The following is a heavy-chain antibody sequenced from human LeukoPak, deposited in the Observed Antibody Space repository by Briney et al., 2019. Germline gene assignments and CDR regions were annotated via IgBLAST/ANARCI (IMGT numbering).Heavy chain of an antibody. CDR3: ARESVAATGIDY. CDR2: INPSGGGT. V-gene: IGHV1-46*01. Sequence: GASVKVSCKASGYTFTNYYIHWVRQAPGQGLEWMGMINPSGGGTNYAQKFQGRVTLTRDTSTSTVYMELSSLRFGDTAIYYCARESVAATGIDYWGQGTLVTVSS. D-gene: IGHD1-1*01. CDR1: GYTFTNYY. J-gene: IGHJ4*02.